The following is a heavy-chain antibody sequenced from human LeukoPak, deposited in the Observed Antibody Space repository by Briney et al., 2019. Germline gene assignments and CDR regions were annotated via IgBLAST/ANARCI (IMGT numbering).Heavy chain of an antibody. CDR1: GFTFSDSW. Sequence: GGSLRLSCVASGFTFSDSWMSWVRQAPGKGLEWVADIKKDGSEKDYVDSVKGRFTISRDNAKNSLYLQMDSLRAEDTAVYYCATYTNWVAGDVWGQGTTVSVSS. V-gene: IGHV3-7*01. J-gene: IGHJ6*02. CDR2: IKKDGSEK. CDR3: ATYTNWVAGDV. D-gene: IGHD7-27*01.